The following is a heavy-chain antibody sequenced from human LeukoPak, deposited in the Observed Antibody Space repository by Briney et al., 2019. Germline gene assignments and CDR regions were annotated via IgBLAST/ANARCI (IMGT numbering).Heavy chain of an antibody. Sequence: SETLSLTRTVSGGSISSGFYFWSWIRQHPGKGLEWIGHIYYSGSTYYNPSLKSRVTISVDTSKIQLSLKLSSVSAADTAVYYCARDSPYAPRAFDSWGQGTLVTVSS. CDR2: IYYSGST. D-gene: IGHD2-2*01. CDR3: ARDSPYAPRAFDS. CDR1: GGSISSGFYF. J-gene: IGHJ4*02. V-gene: IGHV4-31*03.